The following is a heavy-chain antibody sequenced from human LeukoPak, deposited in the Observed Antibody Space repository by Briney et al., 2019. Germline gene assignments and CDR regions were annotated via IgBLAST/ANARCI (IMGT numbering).Heavy chain of an antibody. J-gene: IGHJ4*02. Sequence: PGGSLRLSCAAFGFTFDSYSMTWVRQAPGKGLEWISSITTRSDYTYYTDSVEGRFTISRDDAKNSLFLRMNSLRVEDTAIYYCARGGTGSENDYWGQGILVTVSS. CDR1: GFTFDSYS. CDR3: ARGGTGSENDY. CDR2: ITTRSDYT. V-gene: IGHV3-21*01. D-gene: IGHD3-9*01.